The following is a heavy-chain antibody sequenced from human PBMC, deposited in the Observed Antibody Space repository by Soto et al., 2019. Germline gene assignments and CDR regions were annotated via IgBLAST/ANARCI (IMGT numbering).Heavy chain of an antibody. Sequence: PSETLSLTCAVSGGSISISNWWSGFRQPPGKGLEWIGYIYYSGSTNYNPSLKSRVTISVDTSKNQFSLKLSSVTAADTAVYYCARHVPYCSDTSHCAYGMDVWGQGTTVTVSS. J-gene: IGHJ6*02. CDR2: IYYSGST. V-gene: IGHV4-4*02. D-gene: IGHD2-2*01. CDR3: ARHVPYCSDTSHCAYGMDV. CDR1: GGSISISNW.